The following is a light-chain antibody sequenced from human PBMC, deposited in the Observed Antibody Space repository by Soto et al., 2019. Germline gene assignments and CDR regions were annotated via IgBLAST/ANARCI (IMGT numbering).Light chain of an antibody. CDR2: DAS. CDR1: QSISSW. Sequence: DIQMTQSPSTLSASVGDRVTITCRARQSISSWLAWYQQKLGRAPRLLIYDASSLESGVPSRFSGSGYGTEFTLTISSLQPDDFATYYCQQYKTYSSLTFGGGTKVEIK. V-gene: IGKV1-5*01. CDR3: QQYKTYSSLT. J-gene: IGKJ4*01.